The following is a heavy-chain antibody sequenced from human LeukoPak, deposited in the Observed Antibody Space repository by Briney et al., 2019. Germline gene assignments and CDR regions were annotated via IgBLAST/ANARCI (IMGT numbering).Heavy chain of an antibody. CDR2: IRYDGSNK. J-gene: IGHJ3*02. CDR1: GLTFSSYG. CDR3: AKDQTYSSSWYSAFDI. D-gene: IGHD6-13*01. Sequence: GGSLRLSCAASGLTFSSYGMHWVRQAPGKGLEWVAFIRYDGSNKYYADSVKGRFTISRDNSKNTLYLQMNSLRAEDTAVYYCAKDQTYSSSWYSAFDIWGQGTMVTVSS. V-gene: IGHV3-30*02.